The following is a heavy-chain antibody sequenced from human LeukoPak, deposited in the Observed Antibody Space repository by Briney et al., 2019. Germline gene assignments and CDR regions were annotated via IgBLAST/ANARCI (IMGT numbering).Heavy chain of an antibody. V-gene: IGHV3-21*01. Sequence: GGSLRLSCAASGFTFSSYSMNWVRQAPGEGLEWVSSISSSSSYIYYADSVKGRFTISRDNAKNSLYLQMNSLRAEDTAVYYCASSGLLNVQYGMDVWGKGTTVTVSS. CDR2: ISSSSSYI. J-gene: IGHJ6*04. D-gene: IGHD5-12*01. CDR3: ASSGLLNVQYGMDV. CDR1: GFTFSSYS.